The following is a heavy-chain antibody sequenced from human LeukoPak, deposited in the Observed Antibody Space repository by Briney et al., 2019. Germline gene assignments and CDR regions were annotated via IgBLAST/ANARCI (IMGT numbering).Heavy chain of an antibody. CDR3: AATLTVTTGSSYYGMDV. CDR1: GFTFTSSA. V-gene: IGHV1-58*01. Sequence: ASVKASCKASGFTFTSSAVQWVRQARGQRLEWIGWIVVGSGHTNYAQKFQERVTITRDMSTSTAYMQLSSLRSEDTAVYYCAATLTVTTGSSYYGMDVWGQGTTVTVSS. D-gene: IGHD4-17*01. J-gene: IGHJ6*02. CDR2: IVVGSGHT.